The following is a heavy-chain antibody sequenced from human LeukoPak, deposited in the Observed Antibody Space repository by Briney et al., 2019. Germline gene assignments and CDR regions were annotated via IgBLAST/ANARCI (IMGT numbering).Heavy chain of an antibody. D-gene: IGHD6-6*01. V-gene: IGHV3-30-3*01. CDR3: ARDRQPYYHYYGMDV. J-gene: IGHJ6*02. Sequence: GGSLRLSCAASGFTFSSYAMHWVRQAPGKGLEWVAVISFDGSKTCYADSMKGRCTISRGNSKNTLYLQMNSLRAEDTAAYYCARDRQPYYHYYGMDVWGQGTTVTVSS. CDR2: ISFDGSKT. CDR1: GFTFSSYA.